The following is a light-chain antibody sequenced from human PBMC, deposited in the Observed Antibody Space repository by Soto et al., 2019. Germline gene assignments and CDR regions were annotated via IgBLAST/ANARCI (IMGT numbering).Light chain of an antibody. CDR1: QSVSSN. CDR2: GAS. Sequence: EMVMTQSPATLSVSPGERATLSCRASQSVSSNLAWYQQKPGQAPRLLIYGASTRATGIPARFSGSGSGTDFTLTISSLQSEDFAVYFCQQYNNWPQTFGPGTKVEIK. V-gene: IGKV3-15*01. J-gene: IGKJ1*01. CDR3: QQYNNWPQT.